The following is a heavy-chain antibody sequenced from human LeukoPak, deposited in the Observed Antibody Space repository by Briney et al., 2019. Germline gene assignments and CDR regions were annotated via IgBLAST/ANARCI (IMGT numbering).Heavy chain of an antibody. J-gene: IGHJ4*02. Sequence: GGPLRLSCAASGITVSSNYMSWVRQAPGKGLEWVSVIYSGGNTYYADSVKGRFTISRDNSKNMLYLQMNSLRAEDTAVYYCARGIGSTVFFDYWGQGTLVTVSS. V-gene: IGHV3-53*01. CDR2: IYSGGNT. D-gene: IGHD4-17*01. CDR3: ARGIGSTVFFDY. CDR1: GITVSSNY.